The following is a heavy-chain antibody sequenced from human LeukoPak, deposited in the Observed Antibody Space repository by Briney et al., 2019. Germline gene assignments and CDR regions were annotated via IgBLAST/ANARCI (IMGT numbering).Heavy chain of an antibody. D-gene: IGHD3-22*01. V-gene: IGHV4-30-4*01. CDR2: IYYSGST. CDR3: ARVRWNYYDSSGYAFDI. J-gene: IGHJ3*02. Sequence: PSQTLSLTCTVSGGSISSGDYYWSWIRQPSGKGLEWIGYIYYSGSTYYNPSLKSRVTISVDTSKNQFSLKLSSVTAADTAVYYCARVRWNYYDSSGYAFDIWGQGTMVTVSS. CDR1: GGSISSGDYY.